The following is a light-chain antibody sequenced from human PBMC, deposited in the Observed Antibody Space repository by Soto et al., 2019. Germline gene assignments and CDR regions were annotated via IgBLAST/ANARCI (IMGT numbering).Light chain of an antibody. Sequence: EIVLTQSPATLSLSPGERAILSCRASQNIGKNLGWYRQKPGQAPTLLIYDSSYRATGVPARFSGSGSGTDFTLTINRLEPEDSAVYYCQHRDDWPPGATFGGGTTVEI. V-gene: IGKV3-11*01. CDR3: QHRDDWPPGAT. J-gene: IGKJ4*01. CDR2: DSS. CDR1: QNIGKN.